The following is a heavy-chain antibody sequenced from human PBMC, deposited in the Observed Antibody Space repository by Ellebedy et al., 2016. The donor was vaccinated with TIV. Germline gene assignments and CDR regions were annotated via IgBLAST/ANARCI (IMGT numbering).Heavy chain of an antibody. CDR3: VRIRVAGPYFYGMDV. D-gene: IGHD6-19*01. CDR2: IRNKANSYTT. V-gene: IGHV3-72*01. J-gene: IGHJ6*02. Sequence: GGSLRLSXVASGFTLSEHYTDWVRQAPGKGLEWVGRIRNKANSYTTEYAASVKGRFTISRDDSETSVFLQMNSLKTEDTAVYYCVRIRVAGPYFYGMDVWGQGTTVTVSS. CDR1: GFTLSEHY.